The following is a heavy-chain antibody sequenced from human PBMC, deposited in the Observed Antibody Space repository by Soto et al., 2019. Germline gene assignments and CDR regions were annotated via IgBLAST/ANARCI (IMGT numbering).Heavy chain of an antibody. CDR2: IYHSGST. J-gene: IGHJ6*03. V-gene: IGHV4-4*02. D-gene: IGHD3-9*01. CDR3: ARVGGEYYDILTGYYEVGYYYYMDV. CDR1: SGSISSSNW. Sequence: SETLSLTCAVSSGSISSSNWWSWVRQPPGKGLEWIGEIYHSGSTNYNPSLKSRVTISVDKSKNQFSLKLSSVTAADTAVYYCARVGGEYYDILTGYYEVGYYYYMDVWGKGTTVTVSS.